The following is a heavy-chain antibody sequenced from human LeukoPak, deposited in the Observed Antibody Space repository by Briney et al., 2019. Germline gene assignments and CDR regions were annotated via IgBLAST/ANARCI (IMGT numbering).Heavy chain of an antibody. J-gene: IGHJ3*02. CDR1: GYSFTNYW. D-gene: IGHD6-19*01. CDR3: ARTGYSSGWYGGFDI. V-gene: IGHV5-51*01. CDR2: IYPGDSDT. Sequence: GESLKISCKGSGYSFTNYWIGWVRQMPGKGLEWMGIIYPGDSDTRYSPSFQGQVTISADKSISTAYLQRSSLKASDTAMYYCARTGYSSGWYGGFDIWGQGTLVTVSS.